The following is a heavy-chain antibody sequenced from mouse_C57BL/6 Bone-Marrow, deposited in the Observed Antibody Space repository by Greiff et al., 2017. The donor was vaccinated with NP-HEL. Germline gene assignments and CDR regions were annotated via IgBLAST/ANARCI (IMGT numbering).Heavy chain of an antibody. D-gene: IGHD4-1*01. CDR2: IHPNSGST. V-gene: IGHV1-64*01. CDR1: GYTFTSYW. J-gene: IGHJ2*01. Sequence: QVQLQQPGAELVKPGASVKLSCKASGYTFTSYWMHWVKQRPGQGLEWIGMIHPNSGSTNYNEKFKSKATLTVDQSSSTAYMQLSSLTSEDSAVYYCAANWDIFDYWGQGTTLTVSS. CDR3: AANWDIFDY.